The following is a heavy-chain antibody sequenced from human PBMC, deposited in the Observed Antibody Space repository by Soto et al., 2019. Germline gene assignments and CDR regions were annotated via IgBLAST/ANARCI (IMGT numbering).Heavy chain of an antibody. J-gene: IGHJ5*02. V-gene: IGHV4-30-4*01. CDR1: GGSISSSSYY. CDR2: IFYTGST. Sequence: SETLSLTCTVSGGSISSSSYYWSWIRQPPGKGLEWLGYIFYTGSTYYNPSLRSRITISIDTSKNRFSLKLTSVTAADTAVYYCARVPFSSFGVADPPVGWFDPWGQGTLVTVSS. D-gene: IGHD3-3*01. CDR3: ARVPFSSFGVADPPVGWFDP.